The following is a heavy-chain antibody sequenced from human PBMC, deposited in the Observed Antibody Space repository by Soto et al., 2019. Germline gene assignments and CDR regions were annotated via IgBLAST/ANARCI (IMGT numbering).Heavy chain of an antibody. CDR1: GFTFNTYG. CDR3: ARADCTGAYCYSWPFNYGVDV. V-gene: IGHV3-33*08. D-gene: IGHD2-15*01. CDR2: IWYDGSNK. Sequence: QVQLVESGGGVVQPGGSLRLSCTTSGFTFNTYGMHWVRQDPGKGLEWVAIIWYDGSNKYYADSVKGRFTISRDNSKNTLYLQLNSLRDEDTALYYCARADCTGAYCYSWPFNYGVDVWGQGTTVTLSS. J-gene: IGHJ6*02.